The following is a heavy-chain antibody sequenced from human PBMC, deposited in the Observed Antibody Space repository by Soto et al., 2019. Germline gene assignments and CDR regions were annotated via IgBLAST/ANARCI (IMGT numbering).Heavy chain of an antibody. D-gene: IGHD2-21*02. CDR3: AREETAWPIAYALDV. V-gene: IGHV3-21*01. CDR1: GFTFSSYS. Sequence: GWSLRLSCAASGFTFSSYSMHWVRQAPGKGLEWVSSIGTRSDIYYADSVKGRFTISRDNAKNSLSLQMNSMTAEDTAVYYCAREETAWPIAYALDVCGQGTTVTASS. J-gene: IGHJ6*02. CDR2: IGTRSDI.